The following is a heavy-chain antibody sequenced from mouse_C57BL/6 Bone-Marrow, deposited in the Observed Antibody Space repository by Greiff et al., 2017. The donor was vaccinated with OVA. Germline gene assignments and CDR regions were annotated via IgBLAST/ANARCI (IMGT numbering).Heavy chain of an antibody. CDR1: GFTFSDYY. CDR3: ARQYGNYMDY. Sequence: EVQVVESGGGLVQPGGSLKLSCAASGFTFSDYYMYWVRQTPEKRLEWVAYISNGGGSTYYPDTVKGRFTISRDNAKNTLYLQMSRLKSEDTAMYYCARQYGNYMDYWGQGTSVTVSS. CDR2: ISNGGGST. V-gene: IGHV5-12*01. J-gene: IGHJ4*01. D-gene: IGHD2-1*01.